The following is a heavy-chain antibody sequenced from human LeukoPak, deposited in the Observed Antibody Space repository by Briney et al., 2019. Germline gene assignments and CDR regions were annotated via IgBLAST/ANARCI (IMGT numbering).Heavy chain of an antibody. V-gene: IGHV1-46*01. CDR3: ARAGGNCSSSSCYLAYYFDY. CDR1: GYPVTNSY. J-gene: IGHJ4*02. D-gene: IGHD2-2*01. Sequence: GASVKVSCKTSGYPVTNSYMHWVRQAPGQGLEWMGIINPSSGSTNYAQKFQGRVTMTRDMSTSTVYMELSSLRSEDTAVYYCARAGGNCSSSSCYLAYYFDYWGQGTLVTVSS. CDR2: INPSSGST.